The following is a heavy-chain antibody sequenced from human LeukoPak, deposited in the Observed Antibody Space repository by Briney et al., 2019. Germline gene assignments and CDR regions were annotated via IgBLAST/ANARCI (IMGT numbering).Heavy chain of an antibody. CDR2: INHSGST. V-gene: IGHV4-34*01. CDR1: GGSFSGYY. D-gene: IGHD1-20*01. J-gene: IGHJ5*02. CDR3: ARDTYNWNVDVFDP. Sequence: PSETLSLTCAVYGGSFSGYYWSWIRQPPGEGLEWIGEINHSGSTNYNPSLKSRVTISVDTSKNQFSLKLSSVTAADTAVYYCARDTYNWNVDVFDPWGQGTLVTVSS.